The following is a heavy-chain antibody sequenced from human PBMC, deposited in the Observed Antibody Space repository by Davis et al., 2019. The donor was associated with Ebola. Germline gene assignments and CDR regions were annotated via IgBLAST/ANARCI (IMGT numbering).Heavy chain of an antibody. Sequence: SVTVSCKASGFTFTSSAVQWVRQARGQRLAWIGWIVVGSGNTNYAQKFQERITITRDMSTSTAYMELSSLRSEDTAVYSCATARRYCSSTSCYTAWFDPWGQGTLVTVSS. CDR2: IVVGSGNT. V-gene: IGHV1-58*01. D-gene: IGHD2-2*02. CDR1: GFTFTSSA. J-gene: IGHJ5*02. CDR3: ATARRYCSSTSCYTAWFDP.